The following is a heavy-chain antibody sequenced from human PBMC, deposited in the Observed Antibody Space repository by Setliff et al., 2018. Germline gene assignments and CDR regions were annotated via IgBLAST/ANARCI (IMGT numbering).Heavy chain of an antibody. D-gene: IGHD1-26*01. CDR3: ARGRGSYYYYMDV. J-gene: IGHJ6*03. Sequence: SVKVSCKASGGTFSSYAISWVRQAPGQRLEWMGGIIPIFATANYAQKFQGRVTITADESTSTAYMELSSLRSDDTAVYYCARGRGSYYYYMDVWGKGTTVTVSS. CDR2: IIPIFATA. V-gene: IGHV1-69*13. CDR1: GGTFSSYA.